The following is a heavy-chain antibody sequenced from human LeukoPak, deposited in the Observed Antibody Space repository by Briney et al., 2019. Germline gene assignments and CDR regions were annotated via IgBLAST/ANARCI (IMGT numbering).Heavy chain of an antibody. Sequence: GGSLRLSCAASGFTFSGYSMNWVRQAPGKGLDWVSTISNSGDSTYYADSVKGRFAVSRDNSKNTVYLQLNSLSAEDTAVYYCYGEGYWGQGTLVTISS. J-gene: IGHJ4*02. CDR1: GFTFSGYS. V-gene: IGHV3-23*01. D-gene: IGHD4/OR15-4a*01. CDR2: ISNSGDST. CDR3: YGEGY.